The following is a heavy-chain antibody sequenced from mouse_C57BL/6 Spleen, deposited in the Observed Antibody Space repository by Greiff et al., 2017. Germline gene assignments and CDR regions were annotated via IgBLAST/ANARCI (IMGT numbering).Heavy chain of an antibody. V-gene: IGHV5-17*01. Sequence: EVQLVESGGGLVKPGGSLKLSCTASGFTFSDYGMHWVRQAPEKGLEWVAYISSGSSTIYYADTVKGRFTISRDNAKNTLFLQMTSLRSEDTAMYYCARDGRWYFDVWGTGTTVTVSS. D-gene: IGHD2-3*01. CDR1: GFTFSDYG. CDR3: ARDGRWYFDV. J-gene: IGHJ1*03. CDR2: ISSGSSTI.